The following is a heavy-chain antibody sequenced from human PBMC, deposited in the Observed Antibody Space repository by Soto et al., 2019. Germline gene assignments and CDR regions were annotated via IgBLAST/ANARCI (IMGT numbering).Heavy chain of an antibody. CDR2: ISYDGSNK. D-gene: IGHD3-10*01. CDR1: GFTFSSYG. V-gene: IGHV3-30*18. Sequence: QVQLVESGGGVVQPGRSLRLSCAASGFTFSSYGMHWVRQAPGKGLEWVAVISYDGSNKYYADSVKGRFTISRDNSKNTLYLQMNSLRAEDTAVYYCAKDLLALWYCGMDVWGQGTTVTVSS. CDR3: AKDLLALWYCGMDV. J-gene: IGHJ6*02.